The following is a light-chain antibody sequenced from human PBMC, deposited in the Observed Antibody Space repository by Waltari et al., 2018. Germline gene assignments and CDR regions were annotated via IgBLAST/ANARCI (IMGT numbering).Light chain of an antibody. J-gene: IGKJ2*01. CDR1: QSVSSRY. CDR2: GAS. CDR3: LHCGGSPPYT. Sequence: EIVLTQSPGTLALSSGERASLSCRASQSVSSRYLAWYQQKPGQAPRLLIYGASTRATDIADRFSGSGSGTDFTLTISRLEPEDFAVYYCLHCGGSPPYTFGQGTKLEI. V-gene: IGKV3-20*01.